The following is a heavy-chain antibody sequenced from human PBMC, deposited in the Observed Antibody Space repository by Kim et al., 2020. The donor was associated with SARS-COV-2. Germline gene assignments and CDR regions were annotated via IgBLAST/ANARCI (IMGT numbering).Heavy chain of an antibody. V-gene: IGHV3-66*01. CDR2: IYSGCST. J-gene: IGHJ6*01. CDR3: ARDNSRPPYYYFYGMDV. D-gene: IGHD6-13*01. Sequence: GGSLRLSCAASGFTFSSNYMSWVRQAPGKGLEWVSVIYSGCSTYYSDSVKGRFTISRDNSNKTLYLQMNSLIAEDTAFYYCARDNSRPPYYYFYGMDVW. CDR1: GFTFSSNY.